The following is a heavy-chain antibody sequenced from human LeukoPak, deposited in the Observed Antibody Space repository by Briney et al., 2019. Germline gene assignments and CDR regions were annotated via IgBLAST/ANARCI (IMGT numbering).Heavy chain of an antibody. CDR1: GYTFTSYA. D-gene: IGHD6-13*01. CDR2: INTNTGNP. J-gene: IGHJ6*03. CDR3: ARGQQLVWGYYYYYYMDV. V-gene: IGHV7-4-1*02. Sequence: GASVKVSCKASGYTFTSYAMNWVRQARGQGLEWMGWINTNTGNPTYAQGFTGRFVFSLDTSVSTAYLQISSLKAEDTAVYYCARGQQLVWGYYYYYYMDVWGKGTTVTVSS.